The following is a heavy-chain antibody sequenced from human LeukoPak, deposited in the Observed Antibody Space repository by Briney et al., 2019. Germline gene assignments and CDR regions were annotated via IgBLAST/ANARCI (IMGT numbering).Heavy chain of an antibody. Sequence: PGGSLRLSCAASGFTFSGSAMHWVRQASGKGPEWVGRIRSKANSYATAYAASVKGRFTISRDDSKNTAYLQMNSLKTEDTAVYYCTSRPKYYYMDVWGKGTTVTVSS. V-gene: IGHV3-73*01. J-gene: IGHJ6*03. CDR2: IRSKANSYAT. CDR1: GFTFSGSA. CDR3: TSRPKYYYMDV.